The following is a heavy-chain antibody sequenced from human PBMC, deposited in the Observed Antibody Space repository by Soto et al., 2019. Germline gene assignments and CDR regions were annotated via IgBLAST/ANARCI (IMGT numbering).Heavy chain of an antibody. CDR2: IYYSGGT. J-gene: IGHJ4*02. Sequence: QLQLQESGPGLVKPSETLSLTCTVSGGSISSSSYYWGWIRQPPGKGLEWIGSIYYSGGTYYNPSLTSRVTISVDTSKNQFSRKLSSVTAADTAVYYCARPSGSYLYYFDYWGQGTLVTVSS. D-gene: IGHD1-26*01. CDR3: ARPSGSYLYYFDY. CDR1: GGSISSSSYY. V-gene: IGHV4-39*01.